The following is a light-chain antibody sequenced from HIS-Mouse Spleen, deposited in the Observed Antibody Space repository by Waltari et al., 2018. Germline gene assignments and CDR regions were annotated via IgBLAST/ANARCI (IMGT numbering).Light chain of an antibody. CDR2: RNN. V-gene: IGLV1-47*01. CDR3: AAWDDSLSGYV. Sequence: QSVLTQPPSASGTHGQRVTISCSGSSSNIGSNYVYCYQQLPGTAPKLLIYRNNPRPSGVPDRFSGSKSGTSASLAISGLRSEDEADYYCAAWDDSLSGYVFVTGTKVTVL. J-gene: IGLJ1*01. CDR1: SSNIGSNY.